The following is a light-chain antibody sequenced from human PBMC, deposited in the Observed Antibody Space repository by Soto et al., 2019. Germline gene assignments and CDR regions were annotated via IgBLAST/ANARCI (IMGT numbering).Light chain of an antibody. CDR1: QSVSSY. CDR2: DAS. Sequence: EIVLTQSPATLSLSPGERATLSCRASQSVSSYLAWYQQKPGQAPRLLIYDASNRATGIPARFSGSGSGTDFTLTINSLQSEDSAVYYCQQHNQWPITFGQGTKV. V-gene: IGKV3-11*01. CDR3: QQHNQWPIT. J-gene: IGKJ1*01.